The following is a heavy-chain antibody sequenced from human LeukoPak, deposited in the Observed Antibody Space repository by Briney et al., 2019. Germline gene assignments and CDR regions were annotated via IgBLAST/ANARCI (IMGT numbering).Heavy chain of an antibody. V-gene: IGHV3-21*01. CDR3: AKDLVRGVIVDAFDI. D-gene: IGHD3-10*01. CDR2: ISSSSSYI. CDR1: GFTFSVSV. J-gene: IGHJ3*02. Sequence: PGGSLRLSCAASGFTFSVSVMHWVRQAPGKGLEWVSSISSSSSYIYYADSVKGRFTISRDNAKNSLYLQMNSLRAEDTAVYYCAKDLVRGVIVDAFDIWGQGTMATVSS.